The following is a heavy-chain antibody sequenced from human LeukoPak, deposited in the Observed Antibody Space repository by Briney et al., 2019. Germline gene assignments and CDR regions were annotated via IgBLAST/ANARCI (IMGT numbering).Heavy chain of an antibody. CDR1: GGSISSYY. J-gene: IGHJ6*03. D-gene: IGHD3-10*01. CDR3: ARGPVRGVTYYYYYMDV. Sequence: PSETLSLTCTVSGGSISSYYWSWIRQPAGKGLEWIGRIYTSGSTNYNPSLKSRVTISVDTSKNQFSLKLSSVTAADTAVYYCARGPVRGVTYYYYYMDVWGKGTTVTISS. V-gene: IGHV4-4*07. CDR2: IYTSGST.